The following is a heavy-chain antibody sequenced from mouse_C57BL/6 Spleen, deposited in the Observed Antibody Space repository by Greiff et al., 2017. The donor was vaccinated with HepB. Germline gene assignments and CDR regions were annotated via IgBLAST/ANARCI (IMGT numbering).Heavy chain of an antibody. CDR2: ISSGSSTI. Sequence: EVQVVESGGGLVKPGGSLKLSCAASGFTFSDYGMHWVRQAPEKGLEWVAYISSGSSTIYYADTVKGRFTISRDNAKNTLFLQMTSLRSEDTAMYYCARSSLWLRYAMDYWGQGTSVTVSS. J-gene: IGHJ4*01. V-gene: IGHV5-17*01. CDR1: GFTFSDYG. D-gene: IGHD2-2*01. CDR3: ARSSLWLRYAMDY.